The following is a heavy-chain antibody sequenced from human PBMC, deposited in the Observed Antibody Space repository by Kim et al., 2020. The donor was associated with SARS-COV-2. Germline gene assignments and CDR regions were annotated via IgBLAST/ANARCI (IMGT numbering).Heavy chain of an antibody. D-gene: IGHD1-1*01. CDR2: IHYSGST. J-gene: IGHJ2*01. V-gene: IGHV4-59*08. CDR1: GASIISYY. CDR3: VSHLFVQLER. Sequence: SETLSLTCTVSGASIISYYWSWIRQPPGKGLEYIGYIHYSGSTNYNPSLNHRVTMSVDTSKNQFSLKVTSVTAADTAVYYFVSHLFVQLERRGRG.